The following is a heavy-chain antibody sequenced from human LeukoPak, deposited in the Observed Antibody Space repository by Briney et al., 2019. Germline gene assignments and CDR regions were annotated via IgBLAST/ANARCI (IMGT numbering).Heavy chain of an antibody. CDR2: IDYSGGSS. J-gene: IGHJ4*02. CDR3: ARNSGWYGVS. V-gene: IGHV3-23*01. Sequence: GGSLRLSCTVPGFTLSSYEMSWIRQAPGKGLEWVSSIDYSGGSSYYADSVKGRFTISRDDSKNTLYLQLNSLRAEDTAVYYCARNSGWYGVSRGQGTLVTVSS. CDR1: GFTLSSYE. D-gene: IGHD6-19*01.